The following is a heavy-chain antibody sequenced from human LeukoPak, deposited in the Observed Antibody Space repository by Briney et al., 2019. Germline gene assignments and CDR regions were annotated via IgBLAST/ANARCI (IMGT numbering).Heavy chain of an antibody. D-gene: IGHD2-15*01. V-gene: IGHV1-18*01. Sequence: ASVKVSCKASGYTFRNFGISWVRQAPGQGLEWMGGISVYNNKTNYRQKFQGRVTMTRNTSISTAYMELSSLRSEDTAVYYCARAGGYCGRISCPYYFDYWGQGSLVAVSS. CDR2: ISVYNNKT. J-gene: IGHJ4*02. CDR3: ARAGGYCGRISCPYYFDY. CDR1: GYTFRNFG.